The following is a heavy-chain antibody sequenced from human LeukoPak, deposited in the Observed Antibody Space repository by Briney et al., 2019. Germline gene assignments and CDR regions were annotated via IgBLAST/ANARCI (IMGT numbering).Heavy chain of an antibody. J-gene: IGHJ4*02. CDR3: AIPRHRDGGHLDY. V-gene: IGHV1-8*01. CDR2: MSPHSGNT. Sequence: ASVKVSCKASGFTFTNYDINWVRQATGQGLEWMGWMSPHSGNTGYAQKFQGRVTMTRNTTISTAYMELNSLRSEDTAVYYCAIPRHRDGGHLDYWGQGTLVTVSS. D-gene: IGHD3-10*01. CDR1: GFTFTNYD.